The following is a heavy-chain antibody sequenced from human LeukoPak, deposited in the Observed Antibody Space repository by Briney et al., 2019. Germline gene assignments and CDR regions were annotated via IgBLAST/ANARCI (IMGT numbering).Heavy chain of an antibody. D-gene: IGHD6-13*01. CDR1: GFTFSTSW. V-gene: IGHV3-7*03. CDR2: IKQDGSDK. CDR3: AKDSGWFRFDY. Sequence: GGSLRLSCAASGFTFSTSWMTWVRQTPGKGLEWVANIKQDGSDKYYMDSVKGRFTISRDNAKNSLYLQMNSLRAEDTAVYYCAKDSGWFRFDYWGQGTLVTVSS. J-gene: IGHJ4*02.